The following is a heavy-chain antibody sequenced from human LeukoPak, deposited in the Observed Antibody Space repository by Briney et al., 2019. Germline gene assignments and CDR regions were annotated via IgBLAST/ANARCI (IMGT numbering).Heavy chain of an antibody. D-gene: IGHD2-2*02. Sequence: SETLSLTCTVSGGSISSGTFYWGWIRQPPGKGLEWIGRIYYSRRTYYNPSLKSRVTISVDTSKNQFSLKLSSVTAADTAVYYCARDSPGTSKVVPAAIFAYYYYYYMDVWGKGTTVTVSS. CDR3: ARDSPGTSKVVPAAIFAYYYYYYMDV. CDR1: GGSISSGTFY. CDR2: IYYSRRT. J-gene: IGHJ6*03. V-gene: IGHV4-39*02.